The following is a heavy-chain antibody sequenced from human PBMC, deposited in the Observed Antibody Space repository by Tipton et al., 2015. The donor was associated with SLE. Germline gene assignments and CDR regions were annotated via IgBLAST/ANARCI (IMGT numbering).Heavy chain of an antibody. CDR2: ISHSGGT. Sequence: TLSLTCAVYGGSFSDYYWNWIRQPPGKGLEWIGEISHSGGTYSNPSLKSRVTILVDTSKDHFSLKLSSVTAADTAVYYCAGEHFVPWGRGTLVTVSS. CDR3: AGEHFVP. J-gene: IGHJ5*02. V-gene: IGHV4-34*01. CDR1: GGSFSDYY. D-gene: IGHD1/OR15-1a*01.